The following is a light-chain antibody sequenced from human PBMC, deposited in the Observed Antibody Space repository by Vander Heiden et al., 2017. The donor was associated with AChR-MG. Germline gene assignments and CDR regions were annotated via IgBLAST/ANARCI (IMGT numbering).Light chain of an antibody. Sequence: QSALTQPASVSGSTGQSITISCAGTSSDVGGSNYVSWYQQHPGKAPKLLIYDVTKRPSGFSNRFSGSRSGNTASLSISGLQAEDEADYYCSSYINRTTVFGGGTKVTVL. V-gene: IGLV2-14*01. J-gene: IGLJ3*02. CDR1: SSDVGGSNY. CDR3: SSYINRTTV. CDR2: DVT.